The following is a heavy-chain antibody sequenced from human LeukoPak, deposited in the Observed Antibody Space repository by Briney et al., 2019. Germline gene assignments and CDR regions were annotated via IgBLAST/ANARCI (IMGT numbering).Heavy chain of an antibody. CDR3: AKEVGARDAFDI. J-gene: IGHJ3*02. CDR2: ISSDGDST. D-gene: IGHD1-26*01. CDR1: GFTFSSYA. V-gene: IGHV3-64*04. Sequence: GGSLRLSCTASGFTFSSYAMHWVRQAPGKGPQFVSGISSDGDSTYYADSVKGTFTISRDNSKNTLYLQMNSLRAEDTAVYYCAKEVGARDAFDIWGQGILVTVSP.